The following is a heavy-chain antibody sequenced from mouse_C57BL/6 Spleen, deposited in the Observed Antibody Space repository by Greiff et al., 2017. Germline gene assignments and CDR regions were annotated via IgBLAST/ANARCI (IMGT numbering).Heavy chain of an antibody. D-gene: IGHD1-1*01. CDR2: IDPSDSET. J-gene: IGHJ2*01. CDR3: ARSSIYYYGMDY. V-gene: IGHV1-52*01. CDR1: GYTFTSYW. Sequence: VQLQQPGAELVRPGSSVKLSCKASGYTFTSYWMHWVKQRPIQGLEWIGNIDPSDSETHYNQKFKDKATLTVDKSSSTAYMQLSSLTSEDSAVYYCARSSIYYYGMDYWGQGTTLTVSS.